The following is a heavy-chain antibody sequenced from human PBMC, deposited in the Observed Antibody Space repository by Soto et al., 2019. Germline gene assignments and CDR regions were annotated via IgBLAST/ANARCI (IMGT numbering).Heavy chain of an antibody. CDR1: GGSFSGYY. J-gene: IGHJ6*03. CDR2: INHSGST. V-gene: IGHV4-34*01. Sequence: PSETLSLTCAVYGGSFSGYYWNWIRQPPGKGLEWIGEINHSGSTNYNPSLKSRVTISVDTSKNQFSLKLSSVTAADTAVYYCARVPGELQRYMDVWGKGTTVTVSS. D-gene: IGHD1-7*01. CDR3: ARVPGELQRYMDV.